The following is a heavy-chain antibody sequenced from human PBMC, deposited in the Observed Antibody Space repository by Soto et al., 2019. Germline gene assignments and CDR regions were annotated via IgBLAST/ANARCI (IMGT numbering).Heavy chain of an antibody. D-gene: IGHD2-15*01. CDR2: TGSGTGPG. J-gene: IGHJ4*02. V-gene: IGHV1-69*06. CDR1: GGSLSTNP. Sequence: QVQLVQSGTEVKKPGSSVKVSCKTSGGSLSTNPISWVRQAPGQGLEWMGGTGSGTGPGNHAQKFQGRLTVTANKSTGTVYMELTNLSSEDTAVYYCARRDSGGFFRFFDSWGQGTLVTVSS. CDR3: ARRDSGGFFRFFDS.